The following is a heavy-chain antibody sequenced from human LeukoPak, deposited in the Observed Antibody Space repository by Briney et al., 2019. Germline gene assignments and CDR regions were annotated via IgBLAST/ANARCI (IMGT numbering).Heavy chain of an antibody. J-gene: IGHJ6*03. CDR2: IIPIFGTA. CDR1: GGTFSSYA. CDR3: ARGVVDTAMVSYYYYYMDV. D-gene: IGHD5-18*01. V-gene: IGHV1-69*05. Sequence: ASVKVSCKASGGTFSSYAISWVRQAPGQGLEWMGGIIPIFGTANYAQKFQGRVTITTDESTSTAYMELSSLRSEDTAVYYCARGVVDTAMVSYYYYYMDVWGKGTTVTVSS.